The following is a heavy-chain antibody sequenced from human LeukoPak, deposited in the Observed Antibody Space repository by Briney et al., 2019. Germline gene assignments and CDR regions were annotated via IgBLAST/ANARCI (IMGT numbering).Heavy chain of an antibody. Sequence: SETLSLTCTVSGGSISSYYWSWIRQPAGKGLEWIGRIYTSGSTNYNPSLKSRVPMSVDTSKNQFSLKLSSVTAADTAVYYCARGSYSSSPYYYYYMDVWGKGTTVTVSS. V-gene: IGHV4-4*07. D-gene: IGHD6-6*01. CDR1: GGSISSYY. CDR2: IYTSGST. CDR3: ARGSYSSSPYYYYYMDV. J-gene: IGHJ6*03.